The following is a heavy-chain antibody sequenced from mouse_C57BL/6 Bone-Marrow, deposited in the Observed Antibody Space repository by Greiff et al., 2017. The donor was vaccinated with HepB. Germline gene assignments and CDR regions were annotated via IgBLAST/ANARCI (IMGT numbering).Heavy chain of an antibody. CDR1: GFTFSSYA. J-gene: IGHJ3*01. Sequence: EVKLVESGEGLVKPGGSLKLSCAASGFTFSSYAMSWVRQTPEKRLEWVAYISSGGDYIYYADTVKGRFTISRDNARNTLYLQMSSLKSEDTAMYYCTRGERYYPAYWGQGTLVTVSA. D-gene: IGHD2-3*01. CDR2: ISSGGDYI. V-gene: IGHV5S21*01. CDR3: TRGERYYPAY.